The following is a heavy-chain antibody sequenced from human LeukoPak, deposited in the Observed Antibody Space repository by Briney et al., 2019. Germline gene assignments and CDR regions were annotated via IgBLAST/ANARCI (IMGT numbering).Heavy chain of an antibody. J-gene: IGHJ4*02. D-gene: IGHD2-2*02. Sequence: GGSLRLSCAASGFTFSNAWMSWVRQAPGKGLEWVGRIKSKTDGGTTDYAAPVKGRFTISRDDSKNTLYLQMNSLKTEDTAVYYCTTGRGSAPVWNQLLYDFDYWGQGTLVTVSS. V-gene: IGHV3-15*01. CDR1: GFTFSNAW. CDR3: TTGRGSAPVWNQLLYDFDY. CDR2: IKSKTDGGTT.